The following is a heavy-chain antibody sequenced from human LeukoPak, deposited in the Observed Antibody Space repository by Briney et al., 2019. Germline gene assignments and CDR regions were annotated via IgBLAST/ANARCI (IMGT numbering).Heavy chain of an antibody. CDR3: AREVFFQFDN. CDR1: GFTFRKYW. J-gene: IGHJ4*02. CDR2: IAANGNDK. V-gene: IGHV3-7*03. Sequence: GGSLRLSCVASGFTFRKYWMAWVRQAPGRGLEWVATIAANGNDKDYEDALQGRFTISRDNTRNSLSLRIDSLRAEDTAQYYCAREVFFQFDNWGQGALVTVSS.